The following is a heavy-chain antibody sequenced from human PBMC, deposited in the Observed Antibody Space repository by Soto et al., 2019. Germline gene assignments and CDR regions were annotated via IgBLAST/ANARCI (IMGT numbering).Heavy chain of an antibody. CDR3: TRAHEVAWFDS. D-gene: IGHD2-15*01. V-gene: IGHV3-21*06. CDR2: ITNRGTHT. CDR1: GFSFSSYT. Sequence: PGGSLRLSCTASGFSFSSYTMNWVRQSPGKGLQWVASITNRGTHTYSADSVKGRFTISRDNDKNSLYLQMNNLRAEDTATYYCTRAHEVAWFDSWGLGTLVTVSS. J-gene: IGHJ5*01.